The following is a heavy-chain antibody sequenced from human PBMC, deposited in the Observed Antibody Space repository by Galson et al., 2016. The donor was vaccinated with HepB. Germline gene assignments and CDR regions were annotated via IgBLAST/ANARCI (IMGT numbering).Heavy chain of an antibody. V-gene: IGHV3-7*03. J-gene: IGHJ4*02. CDR1: GFTFSNSW. D-gene: IGHD6-19*01. CDR2: INEHGTKT. Sequence: SLRLSCAASGFTFSNSWMSWLRQAPGKGLEWVANINEHGTKTHYVDSVKGRFTISRDNAQNSLSLQMNNLRAEDTGVYYCARDGSDWSADWGQGTLVSVAS. CDR3: ARDGSDWSAD.